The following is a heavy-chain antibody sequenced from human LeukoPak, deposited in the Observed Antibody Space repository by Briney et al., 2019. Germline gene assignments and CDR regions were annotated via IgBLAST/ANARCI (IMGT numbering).Heavy chain of an antibody. Sequence: SETLSLTCTVSGGSISSYYWSWIRQPPGKGLEWIGEINHSGSTNYNPSLKSRVTISVDTSKNQFSLKLSSVTAADTAVYYCARVRSGWYTPALGYFDYWGQGTLVTVSS. CDR1: GGSISSYY. D-gene: IGHD6-19*01. CDR2: INHSGST. V-gene: IGHV4-34*01. J-gene: IGHJ4*02. CDR3: ARVRSGWYTPALGYFDY.